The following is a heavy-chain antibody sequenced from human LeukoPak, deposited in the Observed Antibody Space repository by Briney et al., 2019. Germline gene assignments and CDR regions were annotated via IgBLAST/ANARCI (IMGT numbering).Heavy chain of an antibody. V-gene: IGHV4-59*01. D-gene: IGHD3-16*01. J-gene: IGHJ1*01. CDR3: AREFLGGSPLVN. CDR1: TFSIGTNYY. Sequence: SETLSLTCTVSTFSIGTNYYWSWIRQPPGKGLEWIGYIYTSGSTNYNPSLKSRVTISVDTSKNQFSLKLSSVTAADTAVYYGAREFLGGSPLVNWGQGPLSPSPQ. CDR2: IYTSGST.